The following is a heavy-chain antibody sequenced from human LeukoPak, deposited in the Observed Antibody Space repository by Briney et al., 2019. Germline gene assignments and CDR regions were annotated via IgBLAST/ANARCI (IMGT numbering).Heavy chain of an antibody. V-gene: IGHV1-2*06. J-gene: IGHJ5*02. CDR2: MNPKNGDT. D-gene: IGHD3-9*01. CDR3: ARDYAFYFVSRNSYEVKNYFDP. Sequence: GASVKVSCKASGYTFTDYFIHWVRQAPGQGPEWMGRMNPKNGDTNYAQKFQGRVSMTRDTSISTAYMELSRLKSDDTAMYYCARDYAFYFVSRNSYEVKNYFDPWAREPWSPSLQ. CDR1: GYTFTDYF.